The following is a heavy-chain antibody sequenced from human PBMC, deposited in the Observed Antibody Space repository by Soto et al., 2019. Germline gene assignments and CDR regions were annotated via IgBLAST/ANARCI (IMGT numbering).Heavy chain of an antibody. Sequence: GGSLRLSCAASGFTFSSYAMSWVRQAPGKGLEWVSAISGSGGSTYYADSVKGRFTISRDNSKNTLYLQMSSLRAEDTAVYYCAKDPYYDPGVDYWGQGTLVTVSS. CDR2: ISGSGGST. D-gene: IGHD3-22*01. J-gene: IGHJ4*02. V-gene: IGHV3-23*01. CDR3: AKDPYYDPGVDY. CDR1: GFTFSSYA.